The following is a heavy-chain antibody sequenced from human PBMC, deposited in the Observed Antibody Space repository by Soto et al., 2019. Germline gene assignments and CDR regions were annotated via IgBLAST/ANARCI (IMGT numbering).Heavy chain of an antibody. CDR3: AREVQVHTPAFVY. CDR1: GGTFNTYA. J-gene: IGHJ4*02. V-gene: IGHV1-69*19. CDR2: ISPMFGAA. Sequence: QVQLVQSGAEMKKPGSSVKVSCQSAGGTFNTYAMNWVRQAPGQGPEWMGDISPMFGAANYAPKFQGRVTITADESTGTSYMQWSSLTSEDTAPYFCAREVQVHTPAFVYWGQGTLVTVSS. D-gene: IGHD3-10*01.